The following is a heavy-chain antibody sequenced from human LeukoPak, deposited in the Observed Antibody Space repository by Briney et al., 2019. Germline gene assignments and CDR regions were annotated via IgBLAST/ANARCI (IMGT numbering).Heavy chain of an antibody. CDR3: ARDRTAMVTGWFDP. J-gene: IGHJ5*02. CDR2: ITGGGGTT. V-gene: IGHV3-23*01. D-gene: IGHD5-18*01. CDR1: GFNFSTYA. Sequence: GGSLRLSCAASGFNFSTYAMTWVRQVPGKGLEWVSSITGGGGTTDYAASVKGRFTISRDNSKNTLYLQMNSLRAEDTALYYCARDRTAMVTGWFDPWGQGTLVTVSS.